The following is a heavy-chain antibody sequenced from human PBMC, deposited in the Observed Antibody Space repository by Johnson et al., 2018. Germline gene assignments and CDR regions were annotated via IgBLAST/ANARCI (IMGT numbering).Heavy chain of an antibody. CDR2: ISYDGSNK. V-gene: IGHV3-30*18. Sequence: QVQLVESGGGVVQPGRSLRLSCAASGFTFSRYGMHWVRQAPGKGLEWVAVISYDGSNKYYADSVKGRFTISRDNSKNTRYLQMNSLRAEDTAVYYWAKVPTVPTWSDAFDIWGQGTMVTVSS. CDR1: GFTFSRYG. CDR3: AKVPTVPTWSDAFDI. D-gene: IGHD4-17*01. J-gene: IGHJ3*02.